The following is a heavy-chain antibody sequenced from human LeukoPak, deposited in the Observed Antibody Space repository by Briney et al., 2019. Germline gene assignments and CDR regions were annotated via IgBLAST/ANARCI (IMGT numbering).Heavy chain of an antibody. CDR1: GFTFSTYA. CDR3: AKGSIMLWV. D-gene: IGHD2-8*01. V-gene: IGHV3-23*01. Sequence: GGSLRLSCAASGFTFSTYAMSWVRQAPGKGLEWVSSVSASGTSPYYTDSVKGRFTISRDTSKNTLSLQMNSLRVDDTAVYYCAKGSIMLWVGGQGTLVTVSS. CDR2: VSASGTSP. J-gene: IGHJ4*02.